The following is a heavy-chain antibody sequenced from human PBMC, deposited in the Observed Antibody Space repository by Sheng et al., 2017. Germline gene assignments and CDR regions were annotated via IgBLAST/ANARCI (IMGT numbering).Heavy chain of an antibody. V-gene: IGHV4-34*01. CDR3: ASGGYSGYDGFEGWFDP. J-gene: IGHJ5*02. CDR1: GGSFSGYY. D-gene: IGHD5-12*01. CDR2: SIIVEAP. Sequence: QVQLQQWGAGLLKPSETLSLTCAVYGGSFSGYYWSWIRQPPRVRGWSGLGKSIIVEAPNYNPSLKSRVTISVDTSKNQFSLKLSSVTAADTAVYYCASGGYSGYDGFEGWFDPWGQGTLVTVVL.